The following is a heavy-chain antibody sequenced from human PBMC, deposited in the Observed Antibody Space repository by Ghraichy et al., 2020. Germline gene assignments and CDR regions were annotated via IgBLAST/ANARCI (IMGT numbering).Heavy chain of an antibody. CDR2: ISGSGGST. V-gene: IGHV3-23*01. CDR1: GFTFTSYP. D-gene: IGHD4-11*01. Sequence: GGSLRLSCAASGFTFTSYPMNWVRQAPGKGLEWVSTISGSGGSTYYADAVTGRFTISRDNSKNTLYLQMNSLRAEDTALYYCAKERPTTTAFDYWGQGTLVTVSS. CDR3: AKERPTTTAFDY. J-gene: IGHJ4*02.